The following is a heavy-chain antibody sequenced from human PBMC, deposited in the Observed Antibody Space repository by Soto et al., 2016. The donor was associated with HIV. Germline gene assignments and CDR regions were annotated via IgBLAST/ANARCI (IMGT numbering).Heavy chain of an antibody. CDR1: GYTFSDYD. CDR3: ARGVKDLTVILDY. V-gene: IGHV1-8*03. D-gene: IGHD3-10*01. J-gene: IGHJ4*02. CDR2: INPKTGDT. Sequence: QVQLLQSGAEVKKPGASVKVSCKASGYTFSDYDINWVRQAAGQGLEWMGWINPKTGDTVFAQSFQGRVILTRNSSITTAFLDLINLRSDDTAVYFCARGVKDLTVILDYWGQGTLVTVSS.